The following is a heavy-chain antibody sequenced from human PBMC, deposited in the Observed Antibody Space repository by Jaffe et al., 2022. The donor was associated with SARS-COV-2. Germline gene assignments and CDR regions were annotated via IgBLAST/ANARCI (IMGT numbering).Heavy chain of an antibody. D-gene: IGHD2-2*01. CDR2: ISYDGSNK. Sequence: QVQLVESGGGVVQPGRSLRLSCAASGFTFSSYGMHWVRQAPGKGLEWVAVISYDGSNKYYADSVKGRFTISRDNSKNTLYLQMNSLRAEDTAVYYCAKDGIVVVPAAYSRAQGGMDVWGQGTTVTVSS. CDR1: GFTFSSYG. CDR3: AKDGIVVVPAAYSRAQGGMDV. V-gene: IGHV3-30*18. J-gene: IGHJ6*02.